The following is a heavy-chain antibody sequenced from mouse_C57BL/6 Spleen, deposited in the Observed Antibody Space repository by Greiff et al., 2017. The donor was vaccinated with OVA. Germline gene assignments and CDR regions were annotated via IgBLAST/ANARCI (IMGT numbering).Heavy chain of an antibody. CDR1: GYSITSGYY. CDR2: ISYDGSN. D-gene: IGHD1-1*01. J-gene: IGHJ1*03. CDR3: APLYYGSSRGYFDV. V-gene: IGHV3-6*01. Sequence: EVQLQQSGPGLVKPSQSLSLTCSVTGYSITSGYYWNWIRQFPGNKLEWMGYISYDGSNNYNPSLKNRISITRDTSKNQFFLKLNSVTTEDTATYYCAPLYYGSSRGYFDVWGTGTTVTVSS.